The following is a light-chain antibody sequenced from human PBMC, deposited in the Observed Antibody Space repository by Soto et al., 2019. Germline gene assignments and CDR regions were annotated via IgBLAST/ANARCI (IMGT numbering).Light chain of an antibody. J-gene: IGKJ4*01. CDR1: QSVSSNY. Sequence: EIVLTQSPGTLSLSPGERATLSCRASQSVSSNYLAWYQQKPGQTPRLLIYGAFSRATDIPDRFSCSGSGTDFTLTISRLEPEDFAVYYCQQYGCSPRVSFGGGTKVEIK. CDR3: QQYGCSPRVS. V-gene: IGKV3-20*01. CDR2: GAF.